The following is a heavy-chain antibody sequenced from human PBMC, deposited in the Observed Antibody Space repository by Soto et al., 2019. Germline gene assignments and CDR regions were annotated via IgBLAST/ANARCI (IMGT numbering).Heavy chain of an antibody. CDR1: GFNFISYG. V-gene: IGHV3-30*18. J-gene: IGHJ4*01. Sequence: GGSMRLSCVASGFNFISYGMHWVRQAPGQGLEWVAVISYDGSNKRYADSVRGRFTISRDNSKNTLYLQIDSLRPEDTAVYYCAKDLXVIMFGGIIHSPGCIEHWGPGTLVTVSS. CDR3: AKDLXVIMFGGIIHSPGCIEH. CDR2: ISYDGSNK. D-gene: IGHD3-16*02.